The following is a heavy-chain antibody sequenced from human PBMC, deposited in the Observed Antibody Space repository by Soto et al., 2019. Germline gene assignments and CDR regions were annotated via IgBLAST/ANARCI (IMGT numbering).Heavy chain of an antibody. D-gene: IGHD3-10*01. Sequence: PGESLKISCHGSGYTFSDYRITWVRQMPGKGLEWMGRIDPSDSYTNYGPSFQGHVTVSVDNSNNTAFLQWSSLKASDTATYYCARRQRVLGGTYSTRNYNYFYGLDVWGQGTTVTVSS. CDR3: ARRQRVLGGTYSTRNYNYFYGLDV. J-gene: IGHJ6*02. V-gene: IGHV5-10-1*01. CDR1: GYTFSDYR. CDR2: IDPSDSYT.